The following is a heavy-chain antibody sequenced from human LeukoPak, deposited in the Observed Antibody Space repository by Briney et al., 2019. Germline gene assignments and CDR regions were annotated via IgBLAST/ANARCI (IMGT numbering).Heavy chain of an antibody. CDR2: ISRSGSIM. Sequence: GGSLRLSCAASGFSFSSYEMTWVPQAPGKGLEWVSYISRSGSIMYSADSVKGRFTISRDNAKNSLYVQMNSLRAEDTAIYYCSGQYSSSSVVDYWGQGTLVTGSS. D-gene: IGHD6-6*01. J-gene: IGHJ4*02. V-gene: IGHV3-48*03. CDR1: GFSFSSYE. CDR3: SGQYSSSSVVDY.